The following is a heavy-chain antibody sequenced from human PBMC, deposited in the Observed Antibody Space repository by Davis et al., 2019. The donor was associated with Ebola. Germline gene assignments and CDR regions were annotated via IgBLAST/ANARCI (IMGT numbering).Heavy chain of an antibody. CDR3: ARTLAYCGGNCYHDAFDI. CDR2: ISSSGSTI. V-gene: IGHV3-11*04. D-gene: IGHD2-21*02. J-gene: IGHJ3*02. Sequence: GESLKISCAASGFTFSDYYMSWIRQAPGKGLEWVSYISSSGSTIYYADSVKGRFTISRDNAKNSLYLQMNSLRAEDTAVYYCARTLAYCGGNCYHDAFDIWGQGTMVTVSS. CDR1: GFTFSDYY.